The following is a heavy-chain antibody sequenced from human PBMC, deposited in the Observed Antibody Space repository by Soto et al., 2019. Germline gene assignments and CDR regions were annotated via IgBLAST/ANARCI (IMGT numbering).Heavy chain of an antibody. CDR1: GFTLSSYW. Sequence: GGSLRLSCAASGFTLSSYWMSLVRQAPGKGLEWVANIKQDGSEKYYVDSVKGRFTISRDNAKNSLYLQMNSLRAEDTAVYYCASTGYCSSTSCPGVPDWFDPWGQGTLVTVSS. CDR2: IKQDGSEK. CDR3: ASTGYCSSTSCPGVPDWFDP. J-gene: IGHJ5*02. V-gene: IGHV3-7*01. D-gene: IGHD2-2*03.